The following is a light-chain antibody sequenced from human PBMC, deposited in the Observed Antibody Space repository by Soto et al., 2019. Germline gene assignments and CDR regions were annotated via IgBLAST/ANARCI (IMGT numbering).Light chain of an antibody. V-gene: IGKV3-20*01. J-gene: IGKJ1*01. CDR2: DAS. Sequence: EIVLTQSPGTLSLSPGERATLSCRASQSVSSNNLAWYQQKPGQAPRLLIYDASRATGIPDRFTGSGSGTDFTLIISRLEPEGFVVYYCQQYGSSPGTFGQGTKVEIK. CDR3: QQYGSSPGT. CDR1: QSVSSNN.